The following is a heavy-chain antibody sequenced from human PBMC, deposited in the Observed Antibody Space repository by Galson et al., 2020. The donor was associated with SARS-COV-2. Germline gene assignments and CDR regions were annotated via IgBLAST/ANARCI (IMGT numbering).Heavy chain of an antibody. Sequence: GESLKISCAASGFTFSSYSMNWVRQAPGKGLEWVSSISSSSRYIYYADSVKGRFTISRDNAKNSLYLQMNSLRAGDTAVYYCARGTGNMPSTGTTAGIPYYWGQGTLVTVSS. J-gene: IGHJ4*02. V-gene: IGHV3-21*01. CDR2: ISSSSRYI. D-gene: IGHD1-1*01. CDR1: GFTFSSYS. CDR3: ARGTGNMPSTGTTAGIPYY.